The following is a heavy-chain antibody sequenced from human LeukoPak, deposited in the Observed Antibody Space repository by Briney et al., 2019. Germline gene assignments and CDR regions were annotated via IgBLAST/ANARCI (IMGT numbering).Heavy chain of an antibody. Sequence: GGSLRLSCAASGFTFSSYGMYWVRQAPGKGLEWVSYISFSGSNVHYADSVKSGFAISRDNSKSTLFLQMNSLRPEDTAVHYCAKPTAGSPTAAGLDYWGQGTLVTVSS. CDR1: GFTFSSYG. CDR3: AKPTAGSPTAAGLDY. J-gene: IGHJ4*02. D-gene: IGHD4-17*01. CDR2: ISFSGSNV. V-gene: IGHV3-30*02.